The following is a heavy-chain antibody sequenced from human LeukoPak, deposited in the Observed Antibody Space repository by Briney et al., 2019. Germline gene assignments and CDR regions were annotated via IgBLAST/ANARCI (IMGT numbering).Heavy chain of an antibody. CDR1: GFTFSSYG. D-gene: IGHD4-11*01. CDR3: AKDGQPYSNYPDL. CDR2: IRYDGSNK. V-gene: IGHV3-30*02. Sequence: QPGGSLRLSCAASGFTFSSYGMHWVRQAPGKGLEWVAFIRYDGSNKYYADSVKGRFTISRDNSKNTLYLQMNSLRAEDTAVYYCAKDGQPYSNYPDLWGQGTLVTVSS. J-gene: IGHJ5*02.